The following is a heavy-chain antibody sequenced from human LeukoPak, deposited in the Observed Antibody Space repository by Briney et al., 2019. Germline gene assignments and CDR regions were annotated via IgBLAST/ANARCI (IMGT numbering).Heavy chain of an antibody. CDR1: GFTFSAHY. V-gene: IGHV3-33*08. CDR3: ARDYLDWYFDL. Sequence: GGSLRLFCAASGFTFSAHYMDWVRQAPGKGLEWVAVIWYDGSNKYYADSVKGRFTISRDNSKNTLYLQMNSLRAEDTAVYYCARDYLDWYFDLWGRGTLVSVSS. CDR2: IWYDGSNK. J-gene: IGHJ2*01.